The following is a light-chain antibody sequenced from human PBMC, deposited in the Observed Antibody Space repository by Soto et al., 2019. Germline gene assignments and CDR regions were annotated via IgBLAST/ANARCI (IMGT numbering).Light chain of an antibody. V-gene: IGKV1-5*03. Sequence: DIQMTQSPSTLSASVGDRVTITCRVSQSISTWLAWYQQKAGKAPKLLIYKASSLEGGVPSRFSGSGSGTEFNITISSLQPDDFATYYCQQYNTYPLTFGGGTTVDIK. J-gene: IGKJ4*01. CDR1: QSISTW. CDR3: QQYNTYPLT. CDR2: KAS.